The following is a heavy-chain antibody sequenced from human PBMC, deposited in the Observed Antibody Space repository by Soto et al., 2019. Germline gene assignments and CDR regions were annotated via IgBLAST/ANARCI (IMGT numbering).Heavy chain of an antibody. D-gene: IGHD3-9*01. J-gene: IGHJ4*02. CDR3: ARDGPYYDILTGPYYFDY. Sequence: ASVKVSCKASGYTFTSYYMHWVRQAPGQGLEWMGIINPSGGSTSYAQKFQGRVTMTRDTSTSTVYMELSSLRSEDTAVYYCARDGPYYDILTGPYYFDYWGQGTLVTVSS. CDR1: GYTFTSYY. CDR2: INPSGGST. V-gene: IGHV1-46*01.